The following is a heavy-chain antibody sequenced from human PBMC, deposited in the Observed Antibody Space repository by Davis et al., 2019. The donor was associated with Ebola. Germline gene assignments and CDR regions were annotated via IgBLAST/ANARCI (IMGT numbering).Heavy chain of an antibody. CDR2: IIPIFDTA. J-gene: IGHJ4*02. Sequence: SVKVSCKASGGTFSSYAISWVRQAPGQGLEWMGGIIPIFDTANYAQKFQGRVTITADESTSTAYMELSSLRSEDTAVYYCASRHLGIAAREVYWGQGTLVTVSS. CDR3: ASRHLGIAAREVY. D-gene: IGHD6-6*01. CDR1: GGTFSSYA. V-gene: IGHV1-69*13.